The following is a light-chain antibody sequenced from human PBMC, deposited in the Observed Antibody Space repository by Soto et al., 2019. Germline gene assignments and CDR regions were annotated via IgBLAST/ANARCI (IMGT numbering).Light chain of an antibody. Sequence: QSALTQPPSASGTPGQRVTISCSGSSSNIGSNYVYWYQQLPGTAPKLLIYSNNQRPSGVPGRFSGSKSGTSASLAISGLRSEDEADYYCAAWDDSLSGHYVFGTGTKVTVL. CDR3: AAWDDSLSGHYV. J-gene: IGLJ1*01. CDR1: SSNIGSNY. V-gene: IGLV1-47*02. CDR2: SNN.